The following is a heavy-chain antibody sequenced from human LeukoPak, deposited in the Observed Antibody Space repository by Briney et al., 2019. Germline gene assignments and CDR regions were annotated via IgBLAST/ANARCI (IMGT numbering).Heavy chain of an antibody. D-gene: IGHD3-10*01. CDR1: GFTFSSYA. J-gene: IGHJ4*02. Sequence: GGSLRLSCAASGFTFSSYAMHWVRQAPGKGLEWVAVISYDGSNKYYADSVRGRFTIYRDNSKDTLYLQMNSLGAADTAVYYCTRVPGSYYVDFDYWGQGTLVTVSS. CDR2: ISYDGSNK. CDR3: TRVPGSYYVDFDY. V-gene: IGHV3-30-3*01.